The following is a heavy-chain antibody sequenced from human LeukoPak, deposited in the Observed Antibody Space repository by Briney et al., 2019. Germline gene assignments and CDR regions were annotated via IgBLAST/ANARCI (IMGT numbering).Heavy chain of an antibody. D-gene: IGHD1-26*01. CDR3: ARGDASGRPGIGFDF. CDR1: GRSISISY. Sequence: SETVSLTCTVSGRSISISYWSWTRQPPGKGLEWIGFFHDSESTNYNPSLKSRVSISLDTSKNQVSLWLSSVTAADTAVYYCARGDASGRPGIGFDFWGQGTLVTVSS. V-gene: IGHV4-59*01. J-gene: IGHJ4*02. CDR2: FHDSEST.